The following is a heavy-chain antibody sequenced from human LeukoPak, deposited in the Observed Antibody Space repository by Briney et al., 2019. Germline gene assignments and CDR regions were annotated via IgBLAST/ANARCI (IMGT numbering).Heavy chain of an antibody. Sequence: PGGSLRLSCAASGFTFDKHAMHWVRQAPGKGLEWVAVISYDGSNKYYADSVKGRFTISRDNSKNTLYLQMNSLRAEDTAVYYCAKDRTSGSHTGDYWGQGTLVTVSS. CDR3: AKDRTSGSHTGDY. CDR2: ISYDGSNK. J-gene: IGHJ4*02. D-gene: IGHD1-26*01. CDR1: GFTFDKHA. V-gene: IGHV3-30*04.